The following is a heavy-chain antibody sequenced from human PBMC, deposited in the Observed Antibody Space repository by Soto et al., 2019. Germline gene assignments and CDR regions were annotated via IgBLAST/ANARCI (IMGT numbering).Heavy chain of an antibody. CDR2: IYHSGST. CDR3: ARTLIAVAGTGVGY. CDR1: GGSISSSNW. D-gene: IGHD6-19*01. Sequence: QVQLQESGPGLVKPSGTLSLTCDVSGGSISSSNWWGWVRQPPGKGLERIGEIYHSGSTNYNTSLKSRVTISVDKSKNQFSLKLSSVTAADTAVYYCARTLIAVAGTGVGYWGQGTLVTVSS. J-gene: IGHJ4*02. V-gene: IGHV4-4*02.